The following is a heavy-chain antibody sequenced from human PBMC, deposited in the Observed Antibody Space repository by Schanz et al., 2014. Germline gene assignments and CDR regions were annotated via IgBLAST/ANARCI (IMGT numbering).Heavy chain of an antibody. CDR1: GGSISTSSRY. J-gene: IGHJ4*02. D-gene: IGHD3-3*01. CDR2: LYYTGKT. V-gene: IGHV4-39*01. CDR3: VRHGNYEFWHGPTPQFEN. Sequence: QLHLQESGPGLAKPSETLSLICSVSGGSISTSSRYWGWIRQSPGKGLEWLGSLYYTGKTHYNPSLKSKATISLDTSKNHFSLNLTSVTAADTAVYYCVRHGNYEFWHGPTPQFENWGQGTLVTVS.